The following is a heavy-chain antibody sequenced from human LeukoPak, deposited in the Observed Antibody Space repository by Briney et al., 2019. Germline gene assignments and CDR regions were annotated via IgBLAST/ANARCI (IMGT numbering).Heavy chain of an antibody. CDR2: INHSGST. J-gene: IGHJ4*02. Sequence: SETLSLTCAVYGGSFSGYYWSWIRQPPGKGLEWIGEINHSGSTNYNPSLKSRVTISVDTSKNQFPLKLSSVTAADTAVYYCARGRYFDWTPHFDYWGQGTLVTVSS. CDR1: GGSFSGYY. V-gene: IGHV4-34*01. CDR3: ARGRYFDWTPHFDY. D-gene: IGHD3-9*01.